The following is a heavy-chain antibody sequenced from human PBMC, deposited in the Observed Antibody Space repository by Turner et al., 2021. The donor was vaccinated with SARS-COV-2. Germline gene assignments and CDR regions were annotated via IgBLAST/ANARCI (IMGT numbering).Heavy chain of an antibody. J-gene: IGHJ4*02. CDR3: ARNSPKWYYYDSSGYYDY. CDR2: IYYSGSS. V-gene: IGHV4-39*01. D-gene: IGHD3-22*01. CDR1: GGSISSSTYY. Sequence: QLRLQESGPGLVMPSETLSLTCTVSGGSISSSTYYWGWIRQPPGKGLEWIGSIYYSGSSYYTPSLASRVTISVDTSKNQFSLNLSSVTAADTAVYDCARNSPKWYYYDSSGYYDYWGQGTLVTVSS.